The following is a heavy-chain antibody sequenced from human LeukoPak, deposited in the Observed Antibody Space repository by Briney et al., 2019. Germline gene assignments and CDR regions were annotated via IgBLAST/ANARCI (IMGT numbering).Heavy chain of an antibody. CDR1: GFTFSSYW. Sequence: GGSLRLSCAASGFTFSSYWMGWVRQAPGKGLEWVANIKQDGSEKYYVDSVKGRFTISRDNAKNSLYLQMNSLRAEDTVVYYCARAVVGAIHDAFDIWGQGTMVTVSS. D-gene: IGHD1-26*01. CDR3: ARAVVGAIHDAFDI. CDR2: IKQDGSEK. J-gene: IGHJ3*02. V-gene: IGHV3-7*01.